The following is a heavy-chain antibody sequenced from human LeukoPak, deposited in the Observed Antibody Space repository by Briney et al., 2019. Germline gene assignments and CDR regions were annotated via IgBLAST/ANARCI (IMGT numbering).Heavy chain of an antibody. CDR3: ARDGYNWGYFDY. Sequence: KPSETLSLTCAVYGGSFSGYYWSWIRQPPGKGLEWIGEISHSGSTNYNPSLKSRVTISVDTSKNQFSLKLSSVTAADTAVYYCARDGYNWGYFDYWGQGTLVTVSS. V-gene: IGHV4-34*01. CDR2: ISHSGST. J-gene: IGHJ4*02. D-gene: IGHD5-24*01. CDR1: GGSFSGYY.